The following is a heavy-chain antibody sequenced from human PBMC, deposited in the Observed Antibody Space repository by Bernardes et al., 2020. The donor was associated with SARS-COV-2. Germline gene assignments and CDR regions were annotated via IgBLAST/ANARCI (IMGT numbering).Heavy chain of an antibody. Sequence: VGSLSLSCAASTFTFSDCYMNWIRQAPGKGLEWVSYISSSGNSVHYAGSVKGRFTISRDNSKNSLYLQMNSLRAEDTAVYYCATTLTSQYYYGMDVWGQGTTVTVSS. CDR1: TFTFSDCY. CDR2: ISSSGNSV. J-gene: IGHJ6*02. CDR3: ATTLTSQYYYGMDV. V-gene: IGHV3-11*01. D-gene: IGHD4-17*01.